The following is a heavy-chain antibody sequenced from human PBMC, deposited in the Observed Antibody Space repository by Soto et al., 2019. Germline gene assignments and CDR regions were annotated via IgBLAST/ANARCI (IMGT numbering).Heavy chain of an antibody. Sequence: EVRLVESRGGLVQPGGSLRLSCAASGFTFSNYWMHWVRQAPGKGLVWVSRISRDGISTNYADSVKGRFTISRDNAKNTVYLQMNSLRAEDTAFYYCTPIDYYDSGWGQGTLVTVSS. CDR3: TPIDYYDSG. D-gene: IGHD3-22*01. CDR1: GFTFSNYW. CDR2: ISRDGIST. J-gene: IGHJ4*02. V-gene: IGHV3-74*01.